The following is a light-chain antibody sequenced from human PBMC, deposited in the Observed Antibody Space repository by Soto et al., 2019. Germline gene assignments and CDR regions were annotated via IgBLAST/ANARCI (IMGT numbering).Light chain of an antibody. CDR1: LDIRAD. Sequence: DIQLTQSPSFLSASVGDRVTITCRARLDIRADLAWYQQKPGKVPRLLIYSASTLQSGVPSRFSGSGAGTEFTLTISSLHPDYFASYYWQQLDRYPFTFGGGTRVEI. J-gene: IGKJ4*01. V-gene: IGKV1-9*01. CDR2: SAS. CDR3: QQLDRYPFT.